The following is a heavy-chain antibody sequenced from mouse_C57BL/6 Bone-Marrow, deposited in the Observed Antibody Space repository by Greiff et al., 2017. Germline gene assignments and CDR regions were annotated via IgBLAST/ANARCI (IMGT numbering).Heavy chain of an antibody. CDR1: GYTFTGYW. J-gene: IGHJ1*03. V-gene: IGHV1-9*01. D-gene: IGHD2-3*01. CDR2: ILPGSGST. CDR3: ASHTGYYVCWYFDV. Sequence: VQLQQSGAELMKPGASVKLSCKATGYTFTGYWIEWVKQRPGHGLEWIGEILPGSGSTNYNEKFKGKATFTADTSSNTAYLQLSSLTTENSAIYSCASHTGYYVCWYFDVWGTGTTVTVSS.